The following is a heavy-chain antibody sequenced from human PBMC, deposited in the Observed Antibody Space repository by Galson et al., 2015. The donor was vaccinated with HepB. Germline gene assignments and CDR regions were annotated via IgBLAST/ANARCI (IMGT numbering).Heavy chain of an antibody. D-gene: IGHD5-12*01. CDR2: ISAYNGNT. J-gene: IGHJ6*02. CDR1: GYTFTSYG. V-gene: IGHV1-18*04. Sequence: SVKVSCKASGYTFTSYGISWVRQAPGQGLEWMGWISAYNGNTNYAQKLQGRVTMTTDTSTSTAYMELRSLRSDDTAVYYCARDASTLHVDIVAPEYYYYYYGMDVWGQGTTVTVSS. CDR3: ARDASTLHVDIVAPEYYYYYYGMDV.